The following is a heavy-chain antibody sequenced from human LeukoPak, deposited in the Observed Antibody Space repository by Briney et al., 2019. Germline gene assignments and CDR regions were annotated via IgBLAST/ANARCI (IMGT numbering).Heavy chain of an antibody. J-gene: IGHJ6*02. CDR1: GYTFTSYG. D-gene: IGHD2-15*01. CDR2: ISAYNGNT. Sequence: GASVKVSCKASGYTFTSYGISWVRQAPGQGLEWMGWISAYNGNTNYAQKLQGRVTMTTDTSTSTAYMELRSLRSDDTAVYYCARDHCSGGSCSLDYYYGMDVWGQGTTVTVSS. CDR3: ARDHCSGGSCSLDYYYGMDV. V-gene: IGHV1-18*01.